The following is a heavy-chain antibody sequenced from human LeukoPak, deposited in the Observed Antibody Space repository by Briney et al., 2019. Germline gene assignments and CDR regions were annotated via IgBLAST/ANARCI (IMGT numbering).Heavy chain of an antibody. D-gene: IGHD3-10*01. V-gene: IGHV4-30-2*01. J-gene: IGHJ3*02. CDR3: ARHPRAGAFDI. CDR1: GGSISSSGYS. CDR2: IYHSGST. Sequence: SQTLSLTCAVSGGSISSSGYSWSWIRQPPGKGLEWIGYIYHSGSTYYNPSLKSRVTISVDRSKNQFSLKLSSVTAADTAVYYCARHPRAGAFDIWGQGTMVTVSS.